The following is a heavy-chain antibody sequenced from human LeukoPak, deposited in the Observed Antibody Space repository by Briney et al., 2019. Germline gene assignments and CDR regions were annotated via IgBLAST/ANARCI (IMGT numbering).Heavy chain of an antibody. V-gene: IGHV1-69*05. Sequence: ASVKVSCKASGGTFSSYAISWVRQAPGKGLEWMGGIIPIFGTANYAQKFQGRVTITTDETTSTAYMELSSLRSEDTAVYYCARVRESSSWSPYNWCDPWGQGTLVTVSS. CDR3: ARVRESSSWSPYNWCDP. D-gene: IGHD6-13*01. CDR1: GGTFSSYA. J-gene: IGHJ5*02. CDR2: IIPIFGTA.